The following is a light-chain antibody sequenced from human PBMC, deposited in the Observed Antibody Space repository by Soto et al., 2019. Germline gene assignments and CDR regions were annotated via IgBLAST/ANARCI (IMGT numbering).Light chain of an antibody. Sequence: ESALTQSPGTLSLSPGESATLSCRASQSVSSSYLGWYQQKPGQAPRLLIYAASSRATGIPDRFSGSGSWTDFSLTISGLGPEDFAVYYCQQYGSSPITFGQGTPLEIK. CDR3: QQYGSSPIT. J-gene: IGKJ5*01. CDR2: AAS. V-gene: IGKV3-20*01. CDR1: QSVSSSY.